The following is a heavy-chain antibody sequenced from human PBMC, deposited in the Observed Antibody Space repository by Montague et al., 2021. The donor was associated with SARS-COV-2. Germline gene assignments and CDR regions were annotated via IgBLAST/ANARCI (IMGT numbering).Heavy chain of an antibody. CDR3: ARSGRAWTLHY. D-gene: IGHD1-1*01. J-gene: IGHJ4*02. CDR1: GDSITGSHW. CDR2: INYAGST. V-gene: IGHV4-28*01. Sequence: SETLSLTCAVSGDSITGSHWWGWVRQPPGKGLEWIAYINYAGSTFYNPSLKSRVTMSVDTSKNQFSLKLSSVTTVGTAVYFCARSGRAWTLHYWDQGTLVTVSS.